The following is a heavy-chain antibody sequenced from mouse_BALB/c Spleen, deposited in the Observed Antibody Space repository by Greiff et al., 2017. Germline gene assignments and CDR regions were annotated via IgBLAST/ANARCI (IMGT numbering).Heavy chain of an antibody. J-gene: IGHJ1*01. Sequence: VKVVESGPGLVAPSQSLSITCTVSGFSLTDYGVSWIRQPPGKGLEWLGVIWGGGSTYYNSALKSRLSISKDNSKSQVFLKMNSLQTDDTAMYYCAKQNYGSSPRRYFDVWGAGTTVTVSS. D-gene: IGHD1-1*01. CDR1: GFSLTDYG. V-gene: IGHV2-6-5*01. CDR2: IWGGGST. CDR3: AKQNYGSSPRRYFDV.